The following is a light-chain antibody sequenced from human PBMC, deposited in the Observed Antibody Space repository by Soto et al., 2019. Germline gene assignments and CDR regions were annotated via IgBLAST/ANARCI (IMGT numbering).Light chain of an antibody. V-gene: IGLV2-23*01. Sequence: QSALTQPASVSGSPGQSITISCTGSSSDVGRYNLVSWYQQHPGKAPKLIIYEDIERPSGVSKRFSGSKSGNTASLTIAGRQTEDEADYDCCAYAGGTSVVFGGGTKLTVL. CDR3: CAYAGGTSVV. CDR2: EDI. J-gene: IGLJ2*01. CDR1: SSDVGRYNL.